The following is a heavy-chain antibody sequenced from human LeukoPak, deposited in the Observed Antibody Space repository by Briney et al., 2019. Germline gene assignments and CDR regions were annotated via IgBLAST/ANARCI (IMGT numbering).Heavy chain of an antibody. CDR1: GGSISSGGYS. D-gene: IGHD3-10*01. V-gene: IGHV4-30-2*01. Sequence: SETLSLTCAVSGGSISSGGYSWSWIRQPPGKGLEWIGYSYHSGSTYYNPSLKSRVTISVDRSKNQFSLKLSSVTAADTAVYYCARARGSINFDYWGQGTLVTVSS. CDR2: SYHSGST. CDR3: ARARGSINFDY. J-gene: IGHJ4*02.